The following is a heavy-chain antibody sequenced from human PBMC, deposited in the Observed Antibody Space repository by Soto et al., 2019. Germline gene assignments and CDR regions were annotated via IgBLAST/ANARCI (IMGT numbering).Heavy chain of an antibody. J-gene: IGHJ3*01. D-gene: IGHD1-26*01. V-gene: IGHV1-58*01. CDR1: GFTFTSSA. Sequence: QMQLVQSGPEVKKPGTSVKVSCKASGFTFTSSAVQWVRQARGQRLEWIGWIVVGSGNTNYAQKFQARVTITRDMPTSTAYMELSSPRAEDSAVYYCAAVVVGDREGAFDFLGQGTMVTVSS. CDR2: IVVGSGNT. CDR3: AAVVVGDREGAFDF.